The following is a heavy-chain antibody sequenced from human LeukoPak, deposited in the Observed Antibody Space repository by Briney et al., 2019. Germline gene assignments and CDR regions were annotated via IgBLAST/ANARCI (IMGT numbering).Heavy chain of an antibody. Sequence: PSETLSLTCTVSGASISSYHWSWIRQPPGKGLEWIGYMYNSGNTNYNPSLKSRVTVSLDTSKNQFSLKLSSVTAADTAIYYCARKDGDYWGQGTLVIVSS. J-gene: IGHJ4*02. D-gene: IGHD5-24*01. CDR2: MYNSGNT. CDR3: ARKDGDY. V-gene: IGHV4-59*01. CDR1: GASISSYH.